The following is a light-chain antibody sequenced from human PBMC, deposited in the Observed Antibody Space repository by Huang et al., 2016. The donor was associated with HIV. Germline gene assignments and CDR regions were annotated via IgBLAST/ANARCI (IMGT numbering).Light chain of an antibody. J-gene: IGKJ3*01. CDR1: QSLLYSNGYNY. V-gene: IGKV2-28*01. Sequence: DIVMTQSPLSLPVTPGEPASISCRSSQSLLYSNGYNYLDWYLQKPGQPPKLLIYFASNRASGVPDRFNGSGSGTDFTLKISRVEAEDVGIYYCMQSVQTPPSFGPGTKVDIK. CDR2: FAS. CDR3: MQSVQTPPS.